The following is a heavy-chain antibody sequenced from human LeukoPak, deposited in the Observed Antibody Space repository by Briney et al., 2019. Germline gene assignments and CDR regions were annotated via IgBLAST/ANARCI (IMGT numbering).Heavy chain of an antibody. V-gene: IGHV3-7*01. CDR1: GFTFSSYW. J-gene: IGHJ1*01. CDR2: IKQDGSEK. D-gene: IGHD1-26*01. CDR3: ARDRGGSYYPEYFQH. Sequence: GGSLRLSCAASGFTFSSYWMSWVRQAPGKGLEWVVNIKQDGSEKYYVDSVKGRFTISRDNAKNSLYLQMNSLRAEDTAVYYCARDRGGSYYPEYFQHWGQGTLVTVSS.